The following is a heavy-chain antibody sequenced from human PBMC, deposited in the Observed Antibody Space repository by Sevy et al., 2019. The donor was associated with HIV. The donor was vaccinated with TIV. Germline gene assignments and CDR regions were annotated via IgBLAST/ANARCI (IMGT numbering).Heavy chain of an antibody. CDR2: ISYDGNKK. V-gene: IGHV3-30*03. CDR1: GFSFSSHG. CDR3: ARDGGWYNYAPSDY. D-gene: IGHD1-1*01. Sequence: GGSLILSCAASGFSFSSHGMHWVRQAPGKGLEWQSVISYDGNKKYYADSVKGRFTISRDNSKNTLYLQMNGLRPEDTAGYYCARDGGWYNYAPSDYWGQGTLVTVSS. J-gene: IGHJ4*02.